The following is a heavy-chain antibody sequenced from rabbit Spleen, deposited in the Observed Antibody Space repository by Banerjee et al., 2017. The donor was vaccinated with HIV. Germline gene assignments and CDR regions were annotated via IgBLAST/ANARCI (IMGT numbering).Heavy chain of an antibody. CDR2: INSSSGST. V-gene: IGHV1S45*01. D-gene: IGHD1-1*01. J-gene: IGHJ4*01. CDR1: GFSFTYGYV. CDR3: AKDLTDVIGWNFGL. Sequence: QEQLVESGGGLVQPEGSLTLTCKASGFSFTYGYVMCWVRQAPGKGLEWIGAINSSSGSTVYATWAKGRFTIYRASWTAVTLQMTSLTVADTATYFCAKDLTDVIGWNFGLWGPGTLVTVS.